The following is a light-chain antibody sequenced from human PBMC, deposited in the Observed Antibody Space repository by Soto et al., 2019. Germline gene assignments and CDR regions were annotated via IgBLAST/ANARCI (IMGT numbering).Light chain of an antibody. Sequence: DIQMTQSPSTLSASVGDRVTITCRAGQSISSWLAWYQQKPGKAPKLLIYDASSLESGVPSRFSGSGSGTEFPLTISSLQPDDFATYYCQQYNSYSSFGPGTKVDIK. CDR1: QSISSW. J-gene: IGKJ3*01. CDR3: QQYNSYSS. CDR2: DAS. V-gene: IGKV1-5*01.